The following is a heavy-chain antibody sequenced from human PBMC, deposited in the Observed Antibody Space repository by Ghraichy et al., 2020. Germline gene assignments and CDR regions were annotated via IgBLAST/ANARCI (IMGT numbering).Heavy chain of an antibody. D-gene: IGHD6-13*01. V-gene: IGHV4-61*01. CDR1: GGSVSSGSYY. Sequence: GSLRLSCTVSGGSVSSGSYYWSWIRQPPGKGLEWIGYIYYSGSTNYNPSLKSRVTISVDTSKNQFSLKLSSVTAADTAVYYCARDPIAAALDAFDIWGQGTMVTVSS. CDR2: IYYSGST. CDR3: ARDPIAAALDAFDI. J-gene: IGHJ3*02.